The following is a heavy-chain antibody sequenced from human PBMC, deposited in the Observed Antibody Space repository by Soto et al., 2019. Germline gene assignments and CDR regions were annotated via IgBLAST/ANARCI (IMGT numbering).Heavy chain of an antibody. CDR3: ARDPSNTSGNKLYLDY. V-gene: IGHV4-30-2*01. Sequence: PSETLSLTCAVSGGSISSGGYSWSWIRQPPGKGLECIGYIYHSGSTYYNPSLKSRVTISVDRSKNQFSLKLSSVTAADTAVYYCARDPSNTSGNKLYLDYWGQGTPVTVSS. CDR1: GGSISSGGYS. D-gene: IGHD2-2*01. CDR2: IYHSGST. J-gene: IGHJ4*02.